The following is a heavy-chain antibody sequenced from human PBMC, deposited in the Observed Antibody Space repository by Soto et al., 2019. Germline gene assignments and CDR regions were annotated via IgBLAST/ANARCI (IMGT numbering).Heavy chain of an antibody. CDR3: ASSYGSGYRAFDY. V-gene: IGHV1-69*02. J-gene: IGHJ4*02. Sequence: QVQLVQSGAEVKKPGSSVRVNCKASGDTFTFYSINWVRQAPGVGLEWMGRINPILSMSNYAQRFQGRVTMTADKSTSTAYMELSSLRSEDTAMYYCASSYGSGYRAFDYWGQGALVTVSS. D-gene: IGHD3-10*01. CDR2: INPILSMS. CDR1: GDTFTFYS.